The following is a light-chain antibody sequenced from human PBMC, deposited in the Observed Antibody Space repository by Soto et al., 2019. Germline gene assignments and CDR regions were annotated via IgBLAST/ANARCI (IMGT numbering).Light chain of an antibody. CDR1: KLGDKY. CDR3: QTWDSNTVV. CDR2: QDS. V-gene: IGLV3-1*01. J-gene: IGLJ2*01. Sequence: SYELTQPPSVSVSPGQTASITCSGDKLGDKYACWYQQRPGQSPVLVLYQDSKRPSGIPERFSGSSSGNTATLTISGTQAMDEADYYCQTWDSNTVVFGGGTKLTVL.